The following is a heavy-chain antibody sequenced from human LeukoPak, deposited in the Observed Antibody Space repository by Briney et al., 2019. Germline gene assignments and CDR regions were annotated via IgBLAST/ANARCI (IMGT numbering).Heavy chain of an antibody. V-gene: IGHV4-34*04. D-gene: IGHD3-9*01. CDR3: ARGNILTGYCFDF. Sequence: SETLSLTCAVYGGPITGHYWSWIRQTPGRGLEWVGEIYYTGDTIHNPPLKSRATLSTHTSKNQFSRRLSSVTAADTAVYYCARGNILTGYCFDFWGQGALVTVSS. J-gene: IGHJ4*02. CDR2: IYYTGDT. CDR1: GGPITGHY.